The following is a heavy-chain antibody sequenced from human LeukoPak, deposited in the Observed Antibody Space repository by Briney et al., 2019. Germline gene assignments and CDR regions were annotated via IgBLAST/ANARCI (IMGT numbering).Heavy chain of an antibody. CDR2: IIPIFGTA. CDR3: ARGHADIVVVPGVIYYFDY. Sequence: SVKVSRKVFGGTFSSYAISWVRQAPRQGLEWVGGIIPIFGTANHAQKFQGRLTITADEATSTAYMELSSLRSEDTAMYYCARGHADIVVVPGVIYYFDYWGQGTLVTVSS. J-gene: IGHJ4*02. V-gene: IGHV1-69*01. D-gene: IGHD2-2*01. CDR1: GGTFSSYA.